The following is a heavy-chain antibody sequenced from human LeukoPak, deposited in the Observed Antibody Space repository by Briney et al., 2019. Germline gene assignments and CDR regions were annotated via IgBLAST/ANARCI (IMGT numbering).Heavy chain of an antibody. V-gene: IGHV3-49*03. D-gene: IGHD3-3*01. Sequence: PGGSLRLSCTASGFTFGDYAMSWFRQAPGKGLEWVGFIRSKAYGGTTEYAASVKGRFTISRDDSKSIAYLQMNSLKTEDTAVYYCTGDYDFWSGYDTKAEYWGQGTLVTVSS. CDR3: TGDYDFWSGYDTKAEY. CDR2: IRSKAYGGTT. CDR1: GFTFGDYA. J-gene: IGHJ4*02.